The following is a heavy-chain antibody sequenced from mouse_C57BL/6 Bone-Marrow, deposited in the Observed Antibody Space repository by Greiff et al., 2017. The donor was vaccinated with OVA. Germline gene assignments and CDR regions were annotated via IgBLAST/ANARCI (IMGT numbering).Heavy chain of an antibody. CDR2: INPNNGGT. V-gene: IGHV1-26*01. Sequence: VQLQQSGPELVKPGASVKISCKASGYTFTDYYMNWVKQSHGKSLEWIGDINPNNGGTSYNQKFKGKATLTVDKSSSTAYMELRSLTSEDSAVYYCARIYDGYYVYFDYWGQGTTLTVSS. D-gene: IGHD2-3*01. CDR1: GYTFTDYY. CDR3: ARIYDGYYVYFDY. J-gene: IGHJ2*01.